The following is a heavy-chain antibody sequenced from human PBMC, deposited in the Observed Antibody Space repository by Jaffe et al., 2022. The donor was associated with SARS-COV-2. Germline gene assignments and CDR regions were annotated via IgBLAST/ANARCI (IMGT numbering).Heavy chain of an antibody. Sequence: QVQLVESGGGVVQPGRSLRLSCAASGFTFSSYGMHWVRQAPGKGLEWVAVIWYDGSNKYYADSVKGRFTISRDNSKNTLYLQMNSLRAEDTAVYYCARGVLDTAMVPDYWGQGTLVTVSS. J-gene: IGHJ4*02. CDR1: GFTFSSYG. V-gene: IGHV3-33*01. CDR2: IWYDGSNK. D-gene: IGHD5-18*01. CDR3: ARGVLDTAMVPDY.